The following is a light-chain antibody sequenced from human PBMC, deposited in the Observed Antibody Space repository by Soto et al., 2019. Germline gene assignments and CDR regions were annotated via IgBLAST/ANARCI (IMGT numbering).Light chain of an antibody. J-gene: IGKJ3*01. V-gene: IGKV1-12*01. CDR3: QRANSFPFT. CDR1: QGINSW. Sequence: DIQMTQSPSSVSASVGDRVTITCRASQGINSWLAWYQQKPGKAPKLLIYAASSLQSGVPSRFSVSGSWTDFTLTISSLQPEDFATYYCQRANSFPFTFGPGTTVDIK. CDR2: AAS.